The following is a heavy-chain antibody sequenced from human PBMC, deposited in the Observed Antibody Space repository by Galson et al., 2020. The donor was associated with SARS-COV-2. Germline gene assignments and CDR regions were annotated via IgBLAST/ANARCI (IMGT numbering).Heavy chain of an antibody. J-gene: IGHJ4*02. D-gene: IGHD1-26*01. CDR3: ASGLGGDY. CDR1: GGSITSDGSY. Sequence: SETLSLTCTVSGGSITSDGSYWSWIRQHPGKGQEWIGYIFYSGFTYYNPSLKSRVTMSLDTSKNQFSLEVNSVTAADTAVYYCASGLGGDYWGQGTLVTVSS. V-gene: IGHV4-31*03. CDR2: IFYSGFT.